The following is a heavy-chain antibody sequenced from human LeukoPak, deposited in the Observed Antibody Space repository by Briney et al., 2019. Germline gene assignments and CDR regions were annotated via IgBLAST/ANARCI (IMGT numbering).Heavy chain of an antibody. CDR2: IYYSGNT. Sequence: PSETLSLTCTVSGGSISSSHYYWGWVRQPPGQGLEWIGSIYYSGNTYYNPSLKSRVTMSVDTSMNQFSLKLNSVTAADTAVYYCAGQRRVTGPNWFGPWGQGTLVTVSS. CDR3: AGQRRVTGPNWFGP. V-gene: IGHV4-39*01. CDR1: GGSISSSHYY. J-gene: IGHJ5*02. D-gene: IGHD2-8*01.